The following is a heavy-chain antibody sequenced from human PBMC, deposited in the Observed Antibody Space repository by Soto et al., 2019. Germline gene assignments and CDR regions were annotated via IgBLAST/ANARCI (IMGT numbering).Heavy chain of an antibody. CDR3: VSDRGYGHASVPYS. CDR2: ISYDGGLQ. CDR1: GFTFTSYG. D-gene: IGHD5-18*01. J-gene: IGHJ4*02. V-gene: IGHV3-30*03. Sequence: QAHLVESGGGVVQPGRSLRLSCAASGFTFTSYGMHWVRQAPGTRLEWVAVISYDGGLQHYADSVKGRFTISRDNSKNLVLLQMNSLRAADTAVYYCVSDRGYGHASVPYSWGQGTLV.